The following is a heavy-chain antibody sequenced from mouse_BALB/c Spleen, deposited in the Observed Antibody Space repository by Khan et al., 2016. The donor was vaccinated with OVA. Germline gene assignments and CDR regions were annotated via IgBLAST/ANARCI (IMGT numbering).Heavy chain of an antibody. J-gene: IGHJ4*01. V-gene: IGHV9-3*02. Sequence: QVQLKQSGPELKKPGETVKISCKASGYTFTNYGMNWVKQSPGKGLKWMGWINTNTGEPTYAEEFKGRFALSLETSASTAYLQINNIKNEDTATYFCASSRWLLRPIDYWGQGTSVTVSS. D-gene: IGHD2-3*01. CDR1: GYTFTNYG. CDR3: ASSRWLLRPIDY. CDR2: INTNTGEP.